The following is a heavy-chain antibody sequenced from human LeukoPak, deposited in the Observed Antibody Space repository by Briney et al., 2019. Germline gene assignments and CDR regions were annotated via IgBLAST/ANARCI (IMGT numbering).Heavy chain of an antibody. J-gene: IGHJ4*02. D-gene: IGHD4-23*01. V-gene: IGHV3-23*01. CDR2: ISGSGGST. Sequence: GGSLRLSCAASGFTFSSYAMSWVRQAPGKGLEWVSAISGSGGSTYYADSVKGRFTIPRDNSKNTLYLQMNSLRAEDTAVYYCAKCPYGGIHLPVEYYFDYWGQGTLVTVSS. CDR3: AKCPYGGIHLPVEYYFDY. CDR1: GFTFSSYA.